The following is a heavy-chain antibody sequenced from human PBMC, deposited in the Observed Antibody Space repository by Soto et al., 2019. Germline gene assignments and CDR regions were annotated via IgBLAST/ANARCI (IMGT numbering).Heavy chain of an antibody. D-gene: IGHD2-15*01. CDR3: ARDKIVSSGSWND. Sequence: ASVQVSCKASGYSFTSFGISWVRQAPGQGLEWMGWISGYNGNTKYAQKFQDRVTMTTDTSTNTASMDLRSLRPDDTAVYYCARDKIVSSGSWNDWGQGTLVTVSS. CDR2: ISGYNGNT. CDR1: GYSFTSFG. J-gene: IGHJ4*02. V-gene: IGHV1-18*04.